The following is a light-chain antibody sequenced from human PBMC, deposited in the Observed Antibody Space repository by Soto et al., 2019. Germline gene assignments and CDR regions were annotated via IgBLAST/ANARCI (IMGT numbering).Light chain of an antibody. V-gene: IGKV3-11*01. Sequence: EIVLTQSPATLSLSPGERATLSCRASQSVSSYLAWYQQKPGQAPRLLIYDASNSATAVPARFSGSGSGTDFTLTISSLEPKDFAVYYCQQRSNWPLTFGGGTKVEIK. CDR1: QSVSSY. CDR3: QQRSNWPLT. CDR2: DAS. J-gene: IGKJ4*01.